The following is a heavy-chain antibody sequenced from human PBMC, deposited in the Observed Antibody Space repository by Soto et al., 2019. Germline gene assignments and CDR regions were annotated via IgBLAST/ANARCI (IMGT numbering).Heavy chain of an antibody. Sequence: GGSLRLSCAASGFTFSSYSMNWVRQAPGKGLEWVSALSGSGGSTYYADSVKGRFTISRDNSKNTLYLQMNSLRAEDTAVYYCAKGRSYYYYYGVDVWGQGTTVTVSS. CDR3: AKGRSYYYYYGVDV. CDR2: LSGSGGST. V-gene: IGHV3-23*01. CDR1: GFTFSSYS. J-gene: IGHJ6*02.